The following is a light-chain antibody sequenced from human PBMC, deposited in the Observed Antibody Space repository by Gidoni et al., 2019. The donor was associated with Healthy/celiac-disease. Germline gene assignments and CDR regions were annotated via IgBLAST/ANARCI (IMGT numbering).Light chain of an antibody. CDR2: GAS. J-gene: IGKJ2*04. V-gene: IGKV3-20*01. CDR1: QSVSSSY. CDR3: QQYGSSPCS. Sequence: DIVLTQSPGTLSLSPGERATLSCRASQSVSSSYLAWYQQTPGQAPRLLIYGASSRATGIPDRFSGSGSGTDFTLTISRLEPEDFAVYYCQQYGSSPCSFGQGTKLEIK.